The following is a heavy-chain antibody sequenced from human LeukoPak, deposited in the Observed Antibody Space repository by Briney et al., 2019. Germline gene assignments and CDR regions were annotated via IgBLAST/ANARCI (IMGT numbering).Heavy chain of an antibody. CDR3: ARHPRTVTSVVATGWFDP. V-gene: IGHV4-59*08. J-gene: IGHJ5*02. D-gene: IGHD5-12*01. CDR2: IYYSGST. CDR1: GGSISSYY. Sequence: SETLSLTCTVSGGSISSYYWSGIREPPGKGLEWSGYIYYSGSTNYTPSLKSRLTISVDTPKNQFSLKLSSVTAADTGVYYCARHPRTVTSVVATGWFDPWGQGTLVTVSS.